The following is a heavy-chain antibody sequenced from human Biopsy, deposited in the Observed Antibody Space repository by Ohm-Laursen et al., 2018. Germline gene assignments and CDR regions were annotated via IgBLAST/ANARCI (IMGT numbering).Heavy chain of an antibody. D-gene: IGHD3-22*01. J-gene: IGHJ4*02. CDR1: GFTFASYA. CDR3: AKDWKSQYYYDSRDDY. CDR2: ISGSGAYT. V-gene: IGHV3-23*01. Sequence: SLRLSCAASGFTFASYAMPWVRQAPGRGLECVSVISGSGAYTYYADSVKGRFTISRDNSKNTLYLQMNSLRVEDTAVYYCAKDWKSQYYYDSRDDYWGQGTLVTVSS.